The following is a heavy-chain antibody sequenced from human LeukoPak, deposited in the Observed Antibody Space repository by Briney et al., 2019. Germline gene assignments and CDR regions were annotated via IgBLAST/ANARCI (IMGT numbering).Heavy chain of an antibody. V-gene: IGHV3-30*04. CDR3: ARDLAQVITQWLVPSTRDYGMDV. D-gene: IGHD6-19*01. CDR2: ISYDGSNK. CDR1: GFTFSSYA. J-gene: IGHJ6*02. Sequence: GGSLRLSCAASGFTFSSYAMHWVRQAPGKGLEWVAVISYDGSNKYYADSVKGRFTISRDNSKNTLYLQMNSLRAEDTAVYYCARDLAQVITQWLVPSTRDYGMDVWGQGTTVTVSS.